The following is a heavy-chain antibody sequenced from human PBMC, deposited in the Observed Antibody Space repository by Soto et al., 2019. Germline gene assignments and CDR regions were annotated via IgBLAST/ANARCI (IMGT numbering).Heavy chain of an antibody. D-gene: IGHD3-3*01. Sequence: GASVKVSCKASGYTFTGYYMHWVRQAPGQGLEWMGWINPNSGGTNYAQKFQGRVTMTRDTSISTAYMELSRLRLTSVTAADTAVYFCARAPVGLDTISYFDYWGQGKLVTVSS. CDR2: INPNSGGT. J-gene: IGHJ4*02. CDR1: GYTFTGYY. V-gene: IGHV1-2*02. CDR3: AVYFCARAPVGLDTISYFDY.